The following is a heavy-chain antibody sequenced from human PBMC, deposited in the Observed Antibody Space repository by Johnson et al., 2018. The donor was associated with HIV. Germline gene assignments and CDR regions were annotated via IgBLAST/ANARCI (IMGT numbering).Heavy chain of an antibody. CDR1: GFTFSSYD. J-gene: IGHJ3*02. Sequence: QVQLVESGGGLVQPGGSLRLSCAASGFTFSSYDMHWVRQATGKGLEWVEVISYDGSNKYYADSVKGRFTISRDNSKNTLFLQMNSLRAEDTAVYYCARAPQKYNWSYMMAFDIWGQGTIVTVSS. CDR2: ISYDGSNK. D-gene: IGHD1-7*01. CDR3: ARAPQKYNWSYMMAFDI. V-gene: IGHV3-30*14.